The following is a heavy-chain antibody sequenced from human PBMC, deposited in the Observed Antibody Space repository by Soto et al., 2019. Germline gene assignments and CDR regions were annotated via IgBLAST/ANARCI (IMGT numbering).Heavy chain of an antibody. J-gene: IGHJ4*02. CDR3: ARGPIAVSGTPIDY. Sequence: PSETLSLTCAVYGGSFSGYYWSWIRQPPGKGLEWIGEINHSGSTNYNPSLKSRVTISVDTSKNQFSLKLSSVTAADTAVYYCARGPIAVSGTPIDYWGQGTLVTVSS. CDR2: INHSGST. CDR1: GGSFSGYY. V-gene: IGHV4-34*01. D-gene: IGHD6-19*01.